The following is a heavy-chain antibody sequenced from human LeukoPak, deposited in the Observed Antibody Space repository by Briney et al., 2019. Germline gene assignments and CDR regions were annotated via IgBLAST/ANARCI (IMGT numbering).Heavy chain of an antibody. J-gene: IGHJ6*03. CDR1: GYTLTELS. D-gene: IGHD6-25*01. V-gene: IGHV1-24*01. Sequence: GASVKVSCKVSGYTLTELSMHWVRQAPGKGLEWMGGFDHEDGETIYAQKFQGRVTMTEDTSTDTAYMELRSLRSEDTAVYYCATSGLDSSGYYYYMDVWRKGTTVTVSS. CDR2: FDHEDGET. CDR3: ATSGLDSSGYYYYMDV.